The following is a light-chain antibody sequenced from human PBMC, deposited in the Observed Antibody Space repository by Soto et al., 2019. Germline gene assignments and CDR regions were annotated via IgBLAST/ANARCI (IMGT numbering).Light chain of an antibody. Sequence: EIVLTKSPGTLYLSPGERATLSCRASQSVTSSYLAWYQHKSGQAPRLLLYGASSAATDIPDRVSGSGSGTDFTLTISRLEPEYVAVYYCQQYGSSPITFGQGTRLEIK. J-gene: IGKJ5*01. CDR2: GAS. CDR1: QSVTSSY. V-gene: IGKV3-20*01. CDR3: QQYGSSPIT.